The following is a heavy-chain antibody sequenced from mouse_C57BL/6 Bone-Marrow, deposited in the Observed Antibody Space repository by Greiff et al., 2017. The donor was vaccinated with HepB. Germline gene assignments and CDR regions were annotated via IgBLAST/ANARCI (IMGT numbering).Heavy chain of an antibody. Sequence: EVKVVESGGGLVQPGGSLKLSCAASGFTFSDYYMYWVRQTPEKRLEWVAYISNGGGSTYYPDTVKGRFTISRDNAKNTLYLQMSRLKSEDTAMYYCATFYYGNYDYAMDYWGQGTSVTVSS. CDR2: ISNGGGST. V-gene: IGHV5-12*01. D-gene: IGHD2-1*01. CDR1: GFTFSDYY. CDR3: ATFYYGNYDYAMDY. J-gene: IGHJ4*01.